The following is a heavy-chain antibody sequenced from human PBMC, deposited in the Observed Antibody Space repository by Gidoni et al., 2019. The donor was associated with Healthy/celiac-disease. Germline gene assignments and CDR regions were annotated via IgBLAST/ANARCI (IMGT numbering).Heavy chain of an antibody. CDR1: GGSFSGYY. Sequence: QVQLQPWGAGLLKPSATLSLTCAVYGGSFSGYYWTWIRQPPGKGLEWILELNHSGSTNYNPSLKSRVTISVDTSKNQFSLKLSSVTAADTAVYYCARRRGREQLVSRAYYYYDGMDVGGQGTTVTVSS. V-gene: IGHV4-34*01. D-gene: IGHD6-13*01. CDR2: LNHSGST. CDR3: ARRRGREQLVSRAYYYYDGMDV. J-gene: IGHJ6*02.